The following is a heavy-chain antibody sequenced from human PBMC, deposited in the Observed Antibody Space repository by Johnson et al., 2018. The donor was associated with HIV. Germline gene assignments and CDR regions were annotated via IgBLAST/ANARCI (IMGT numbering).Heavy chain of an antibody. V-gene: IGHV3-66*01. J-gene: IGHJ3*02. D-gene: IGHD1-7*01. Sequence: VQLVESGGGLVQPGGSLRLSCAASGLTVSNNYMTWVRQGPGKGLEWVSVINSGGDTYYADSVKGRFTISRDNSKNTLYLQMNSLRAEDTAVYYCARGRTGTKYDAFDIWGQGTMVTVSS. CDR3: ARGRTGTKYDAFDI. CDR2: INSGGDT. CDR1: GLTVSNNY.